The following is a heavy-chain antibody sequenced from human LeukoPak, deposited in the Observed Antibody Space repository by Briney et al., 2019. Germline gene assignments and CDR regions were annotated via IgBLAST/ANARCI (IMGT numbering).Heavy chain of an antibody. D-gene: IGHD6-13*01. V-gene: IGHV3-7*05. CDR1: GITFGSYW. CDR2: IKPDGSEK. J-gene: IGHJ4*02. Sequence: GGSLRLSCAASGITFGSYWKTWVRQAPGKGLECVANIKPDGSEKHYVDSVEGRFTISRDNAKNSLFLEMNSLRAEDTAVYYCARGSMSAAGSYEYWGQGTLVTVSS. CDR3: ARGSMSAAGSYEY.